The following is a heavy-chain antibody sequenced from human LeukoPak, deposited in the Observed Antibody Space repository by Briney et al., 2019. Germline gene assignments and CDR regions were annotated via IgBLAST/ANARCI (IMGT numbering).Heavy chain of an antibody. V-gene: IGHV1-69*02. CDR1: GGTFSSYT. Sequence: SVKVSCKASGGTFSSYTINWVRQAPGQGLEWMGRIIPILGIATYAQKFQGRVTITADTSTSTAYMDLSGLKSEDTAVYYCARRSRGSLSNSIAPADDYWGQGTLVTVSS. J-gene: IGHJ4*02. D-gene: IGHD6-13*01. CDR2: IIPILGIA. CDR3: ARRSRGSLSNSIAPADDY.